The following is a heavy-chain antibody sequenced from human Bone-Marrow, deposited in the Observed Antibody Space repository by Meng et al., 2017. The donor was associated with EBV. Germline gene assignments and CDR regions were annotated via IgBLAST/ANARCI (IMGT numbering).Heavy chain of an antibody. V-gene: IGHV4-39*01. CDR3: ARHDRLGDYGVS. Sequence: QLQPQESGPGLVKPSETLSLTCTVSGGSISSSSYYWGWIRQPPGKGLEWIESIYYSGSTYYNPSLKSRVTISVDTSKNQFSLKLNSVTAADTAVYFCARHDRLGDYGVSWGQGTLVTVSS. J-gene: IGHJ5*02. D-gene: IGHD4-17*01. CDR2: IYYSGST. CDR1: GGSISSSSYY.